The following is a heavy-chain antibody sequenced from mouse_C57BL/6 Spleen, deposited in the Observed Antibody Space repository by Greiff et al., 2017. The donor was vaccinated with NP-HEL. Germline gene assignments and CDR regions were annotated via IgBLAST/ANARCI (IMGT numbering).Heavy chain of an antibody. CDR3: ARSPTSYYAMDY. J-gene: IGHJ4*01. Sequence: QVQLQQPGAELVMPGASVKLSCKASGYTFTSYWMHWVKQRPGQGLEWIGEIDPSDSYTNYNQKFKGKSTLTVDKSSSTAYMQLSSLTSDDSAVYYCARSPTSYYAMDYWGQGTSVTVSS. D-gene: IGHD4-1*02. V-gene: IGHV1-69*01. CDR2: IDPSDSYT. CDR1: GYTFTSYW.